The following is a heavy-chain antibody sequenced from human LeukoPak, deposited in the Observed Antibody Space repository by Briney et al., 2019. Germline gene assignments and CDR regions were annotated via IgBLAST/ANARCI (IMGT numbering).Heavy chain of an antibody. CDR2: IYYSGST. Sequence: SETLSLTCTVSGGSISSGGYYWGWIRQPPGKGLEWIGSIYYSGSTYYNPSLKSRVTISVDTSKNQFSLKLSSVTAADTAVYYCARRQALNFDYWGQGTLVTVSS. CDR3: ARRQALNFDY. V-gene: IGHV4-39*07. CDR1: GGSISSGGYY. D-gene: IGHD6-19*01. J-gene: IGHJ4*02.